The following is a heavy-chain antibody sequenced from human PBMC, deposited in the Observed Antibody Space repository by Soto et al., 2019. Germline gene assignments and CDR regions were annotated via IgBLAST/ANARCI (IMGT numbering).Heavy chain of an antibody. J-gene: IGHJ3*02. CDR2: IYYSGST. Sequence: PSETLSLTCTVSGGSISSYYWSWIRQPPGKGLEWIGYIYYSGSTNYNPSLKSRVTISVDTSKNQFSLKLSSVTAADTAVYYRARGTYSITGAFDIWGQGTMVTVSS. D-gene: IGHD1-20*01. V-gene: IGHV4-59*01. CDR1: GGSISSYY. CDR3: ARGTYSITGAFDI.